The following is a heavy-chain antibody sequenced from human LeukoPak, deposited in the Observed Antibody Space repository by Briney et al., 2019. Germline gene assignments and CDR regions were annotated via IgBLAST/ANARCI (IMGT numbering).Heavy chain of an antibody. J-gene: IGHJ4*02. CDR2: ISTGGGAT. D-gene: IGHD3-10*01. Sequence: GGSLRLSCAASGFNFNSYAMNWVRQAQGKGLEWVSTISTGGGATSYADSVKGRFTISRDNSKYTLYLQMNSLRAEDTAVYYCAKYYNSGTYPLDYWGQGTLVTVSS. CDR3: AKYYNSGTYPLDY. CDR1: GFNFNSYA. V-gene: IGHV3-23*01.